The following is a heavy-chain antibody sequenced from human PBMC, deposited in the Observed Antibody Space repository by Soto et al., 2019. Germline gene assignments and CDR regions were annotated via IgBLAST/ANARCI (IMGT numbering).Heavy chain of an antibody. CDR2: INSDGSST. J-gene: IGHJ5*02. Sequence: GGSLRLSCAGSGFMLSRYWMHWVRQPPGKGLVWVSRINSDGSSTSYADSVEGRFTISRDNAKNTLYLQMNSLRAEDTAIYYCARVQLRSTGWYPWGQGTLVTVSS. CDR1: GFMLSRYW. D-gene: IGHD6-19*01. CDR3: ARVQLRSTGWYP. V-gene: IGHV3-74*01.